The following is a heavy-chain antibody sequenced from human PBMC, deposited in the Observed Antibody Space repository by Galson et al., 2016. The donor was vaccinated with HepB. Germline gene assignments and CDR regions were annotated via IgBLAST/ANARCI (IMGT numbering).Heavy chain of an antibody. J-gene: IGHJ4*01. CDR1: GFRFSNYG. CDR2: ISYEGSRK. D-gene: IGHD3-16*01. Sequence: SLRLSCAASGFRFSNYGMIWIRQAPGKGLQWVAAISYEGSRKYYADSVKGRFTISRDNSNNTLYLEMDSLRPEDTAIYYCAKGPLYNYVYPDYWGHGILVTVSS. CDR3: AKGPLYNYVYPDY. V-gene: IGHV3-30*18.